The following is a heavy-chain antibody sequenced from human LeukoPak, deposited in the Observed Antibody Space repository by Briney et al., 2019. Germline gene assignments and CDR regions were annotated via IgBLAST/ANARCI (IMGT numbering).Heavy chain of an antibody. CDR1: GFTVSSNY. CDR3: ARDRHNVDTAMDYYYYGMDV. Sequence: GGSLRLSCAASGFTVSSNYMSWVRQAPGKGLEWVAFIWYDGSNKYYADSVKGRFTISRDNSKNTLYLQMNSLRAEDTAVYYCARDRHNVDTAMDYYYYGMDVWGQGTTVTVSS. D-gene: IGHD5-18*01. CDR2: IWYDGSNK. J-gene: IGHJ6*02. V-gene: IGHV3-33*08.